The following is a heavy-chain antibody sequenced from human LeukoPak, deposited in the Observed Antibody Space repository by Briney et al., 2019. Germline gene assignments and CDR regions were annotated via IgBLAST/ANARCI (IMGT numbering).Heavy chain of an antibody. CDR3: AREAGKYSSSWQSAFDI. CDR2: VSGSSSYI. J-gene: IGHJ3*02. Sequence: GGSLRLSCAASGFTFSSYSMNWVRQAPGKGLEWVSSVSGSSSYIYYADSVKGRFTISRDNAKNSLYVQMNSLRAEDTAVYYCAREAGKYSSSWQSAFDIWGQGTMVTVSS. V-gene: IGHV3-21*01. CDR1: GFTFSSYS. D-gene: IGHD6-13*01.